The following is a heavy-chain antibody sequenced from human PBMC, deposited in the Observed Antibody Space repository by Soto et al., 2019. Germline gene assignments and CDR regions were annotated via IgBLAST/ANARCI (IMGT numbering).Heavy chain of an antibody. J-gene: IGHJ4*02. D-gene: IGHD3-3*01. CDR1: GFTFSSYG. Sequence: PGGSLRLSCAASGFTFSSYGMHWVRQAPGKGLEWVAVIWYDGSNKYYADSVKGRFTISRDNSKNTLYLQMNSLRAEDPAVYYGARTHYDFCSKYPGYCGRETLGT. V-gene: IGHV3-33*01. CDR2: IWYDGSNK. CDR3: ARTHYDFCSKYPGY.